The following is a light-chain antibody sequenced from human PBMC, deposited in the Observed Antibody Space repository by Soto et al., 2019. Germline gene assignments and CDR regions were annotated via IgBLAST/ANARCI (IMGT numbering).Light chain of an antibody. CDR1: QDISNY. CDR2: DAS. V-gene: IGKV1-33*01. Sequence: DIQMTQSPSSLSPSVGDRVTITCQASQDISNYLNWYQQQPGKAPKLLIYDASNLETGVPSRFSGSGSGTDFTFTISSLQPEDIATYYCQQYDNLPYTFGQGTKVDIK. CDR3: QQYDNLPYT. J-gene: IGKJ2*01.